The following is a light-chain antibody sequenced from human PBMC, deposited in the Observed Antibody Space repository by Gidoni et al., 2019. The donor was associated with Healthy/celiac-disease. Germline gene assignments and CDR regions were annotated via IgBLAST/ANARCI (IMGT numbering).Light chain of an antibody. Sequence: QSVLTQPPAASGTPGQRVTISCSGSSSNIGSNTVNWYQQLPGTAPNLLISSNNQRPSGVPDRFSGSKSGTSASLAISGLQSEDEADYYCAAWDASLNGPVFGTGTKVTVL. J-gene: IGLJ1*01. CDR2: SNN. CDR3: AAWDASLNGPV. CDR1: SSNIGSNT. V-gene: IGLV1-44*01.